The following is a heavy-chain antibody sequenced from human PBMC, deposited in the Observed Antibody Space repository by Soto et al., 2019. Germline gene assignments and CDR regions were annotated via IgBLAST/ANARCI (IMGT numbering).Heavy chain of an antibody. J-gene: IGHJ4*02. CDR1: GYTFTAYF. D-gene: IGHD1-26*01. Sequence: ASVKVSCKASGYTFTAYFIHWVRQAPGQRLEWLGWINPNSGGTKFAEKFQGRLTMTGDASIQTVYMDLKTLKSDDTAVYYCEKEMVGGGLRPYFDNWGQGTLVTVSS. V-gene: IGHV1-2*02. CDR2: INPNSGGT. CDR3: EKEMVGGGLRPYFDN.